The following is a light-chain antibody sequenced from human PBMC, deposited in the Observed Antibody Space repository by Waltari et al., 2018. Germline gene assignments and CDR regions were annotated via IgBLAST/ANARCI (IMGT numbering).Light chain of an antibody. CDR2: STS. J-gene: IGKJ4*01. CDR3: QQADTFPLA. CDR1: QAIRNY. Sequence: DIQMTQSPSSVSASVGDRVSITCRASQAIRNYLAWYQQKPGKAPRLLIYSTSNVQSEVPSRFIGSGSGTEFTLTISSLQPEDFATYYCQQADTFPLAFGEGSKVEI. V-gene: IGKV1-12*01.